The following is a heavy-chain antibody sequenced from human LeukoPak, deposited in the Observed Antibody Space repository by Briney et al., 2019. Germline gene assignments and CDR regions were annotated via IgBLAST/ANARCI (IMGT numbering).Heavy chain of an antibody. D-gene: IGHD6-19*01. Sequence: PGGSLRLSCAASGFTFSSYAMSWVRQAPGKGLEWVSAISGSGGSTYYADSVKGRFTISRDNSKNTLYLQMNSLRAEDTAVYYCAKDQVMLKWLETGHCFDPWGQGTLVTVSS. CDR2: ISGSGGST. J-gene: IGHJ5*02. CDR3: AKDQVMLKWLETGHCFDP. CDR1: GFTFSSYA. V-gene: IGHV3-23*01.